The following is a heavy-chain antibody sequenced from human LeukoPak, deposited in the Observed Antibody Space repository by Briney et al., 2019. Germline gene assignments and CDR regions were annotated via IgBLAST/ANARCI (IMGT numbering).Heavy chain of an antibody. CDR1: GGSISSSSYY. V-gene: IGHV4-39*01. D-gene: IGHD2-2*03. Sequence: KASETLSLTCTVSGGSISSSSYYWGWIRQPPGKGLEWIGSIYYSGSTYYNPSLKSRVTISVDTSKNQFSLKLSSVTAADTAVYYCARLSVDIVVVPAAHYYYYYYMDVWGKGTTVTVSS. CDR2: IYYSGST. J-gene: IGHJ6*03. CDR3: ARLSVDIVVVPAAHYYYYYYMDV.